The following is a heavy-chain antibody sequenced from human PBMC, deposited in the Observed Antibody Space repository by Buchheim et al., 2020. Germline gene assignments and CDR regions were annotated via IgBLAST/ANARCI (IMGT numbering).Heavy chain of an antibody. Sequence: EVQLVESGGGLVQPGGSPRLSCAASGFTFSSYSMNWVRQAPGKGLEWVSYISSSSSTIYYADSVKGRFTISRDNAKNSLYLQMNSLRAEDTAVYYCATALVAGNYYYYGMDVWGQGTT. CDR2: ISSSSSTI. CDR3: ATALVAGNYYYYGMDV. CDR1: GFTFSSYS. V-gene: IGHV3-48*04. D-gene: IGHD6-19*01. J-gene: IGHJ6*02.